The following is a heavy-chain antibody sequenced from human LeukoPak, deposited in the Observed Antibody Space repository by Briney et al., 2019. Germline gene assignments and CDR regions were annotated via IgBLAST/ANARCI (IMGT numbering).Heavy chain of an antibody. V-gene: IGHV3-33*01. J-gene: IGHJ5*02. CDR1: GFTFSSYG. CDR3: ARERLRGNWFDP. D-gene: IGHD4-17*01. Sequence: GGSLRLSCAASGFTFSSYGMHWVRQAPGKGLEWVAVIWYDGSNKYYADSVKGRFTISRDNSKNTLYLQMNSLRAEDTAVNYCARERLRGNWFDPWGQGTLVTVSS. CDR2: IWYDGSNK.